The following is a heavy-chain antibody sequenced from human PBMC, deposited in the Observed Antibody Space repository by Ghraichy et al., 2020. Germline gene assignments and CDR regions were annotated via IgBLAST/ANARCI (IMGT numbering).Heavy chain of an antibody. CDR2: ISVSGGST. J-gene: IGHJ3*01. Sequence: GESLNISCVASGFSFRSYAMSWVRLAPGKGLEWVSAISVSGGSTFYADSVKGRFTISRDSFQNTLYLQMNSLRAEDTAVYYCVKVRDLYGGVADAFDLWGQGTTVTVSS. D-gene: IGHD4/OR15-4a*01. CDR3: VKVRDLYGGVADAFDL. CDR1: GFSFRSYA. V-gene: IGHV3-23*01.